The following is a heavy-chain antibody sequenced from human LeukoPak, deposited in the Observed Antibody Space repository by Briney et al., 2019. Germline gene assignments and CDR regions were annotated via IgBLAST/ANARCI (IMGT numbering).Heavy chain of an antibody. Sequence: ASVKVSCKASGYTFISYGISWVRQAPGQRLEWMGLISVYNGNTNYSQKLQGRVTMTTDTSTSTAYMALRSLRSDDTAVYYCARGLGVVTAQSEQPKPRYFDLWGRGTQVTVSS. CDR2: ISVYNGNT. J-gene: IGHJ2*01. D-gene: IGHD2-21*02. CDR3: ARGLGVVTAQSEQPKPRYFDL. V-gene: IGHV1-18*01. CDR1: GYTFISYG.